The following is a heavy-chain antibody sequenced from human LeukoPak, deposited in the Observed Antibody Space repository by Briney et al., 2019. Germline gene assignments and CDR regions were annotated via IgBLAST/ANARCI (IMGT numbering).Heavy chain of an antibody. CDR1: GFTFSSYA. CDR2: ISYDGSNK. J-gene: IGHJ4*02. CDR3: ARDEMATTQRGYFDY. Sequence: PGRSLRLPCAASGFTFSSYAMHWVRQAPGKGLEWVAVISYDGSNKYYADSVKGRFTIARDNSKNTLYLQMNSLRGEDTAVYYCARDEMATTQRGYFDYWGQGTLVTVSS. D-gene: IGHD5-24*01. V-gene: IGHV3-30-3*01.